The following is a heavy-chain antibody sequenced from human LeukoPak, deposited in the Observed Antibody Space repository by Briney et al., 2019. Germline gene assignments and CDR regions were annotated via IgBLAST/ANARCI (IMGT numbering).Heavy chain of an antibody. CDR2: IYYSGST. V-gene: IGHV4-61*05. D-gene: IGHD6-13*01. CDR1: GGSITISSYY. CDR3: ARGVIAAGGNDFDY. Sequence: PSETLSLTCTVSGGSITISSYYWSWIRQPPGKGLEWIGYIYYSGSTNYNPSLKSRVTISIDTSKNQFSLKLSSVTAADTAVYYCARGVIAAGGNDFDYWGQGTLVTVSS. J-gene: IGHJ4*02.